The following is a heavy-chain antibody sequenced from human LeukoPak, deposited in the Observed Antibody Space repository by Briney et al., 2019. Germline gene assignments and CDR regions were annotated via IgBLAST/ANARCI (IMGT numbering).Heavy chain of an antibody. Sequence: ASVKVSCKASGYTFTGYYMHWVRQAPGQGLEWMGWINPNSGGTSYAQKFQGRVTMTRDTSISTAYMELSRLRSDDTAVYYCARRDAKSYYDSSGWVYYFDYWGQGTLVTVSS. CDR3: ARRDAKSYYDSSGWVYYFDY. CDR1: GYTFTGYY. V-gene: IGHV1-2*02. CDR2: INPNSGGT. J-gene: IGHJ4*02. D-gene: IGHD3-22*01.